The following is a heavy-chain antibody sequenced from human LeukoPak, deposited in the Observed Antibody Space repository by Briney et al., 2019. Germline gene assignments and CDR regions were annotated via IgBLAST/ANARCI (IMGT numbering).Heavy chain of an antibody. CDR1: GFTFGSYW. J-gene: IGHJ4*02. D-gene: IGHD6-13*01. CDR2: INQDGSEK. Sequence: GGSLRLSCAASGFTFGSYWMNWVRQAPGKGLEWVANINQDGSEKYYVDSVKGRFTISRDNAKNSLYLQMNSLRAEDTAVYYCAKFGYQEGIAAADSDYWGQGTLVTVSS. V-gene: IGHV3-7*01. CDR3: AKFGYQEGIAAADSDY.